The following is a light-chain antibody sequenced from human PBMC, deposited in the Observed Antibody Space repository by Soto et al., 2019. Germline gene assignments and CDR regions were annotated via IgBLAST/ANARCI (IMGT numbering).Light chain of an antibody. CDR3: QEYGTRWT. J-gene: IGKJ1*01. Sequence: ETVLTQSPGTLSLSPGERATLSCRASQTVSSNYLAWYQQKPGQSPRLLIYRASNSATGIPDRFSGSGSGTDFTLTISRLEPEDSAVYYCQEYGTRWTFGQGTKVEFK. V-gene: IGKV3-20*01. CDR1: QTVSSNY. CDR2: RAS.